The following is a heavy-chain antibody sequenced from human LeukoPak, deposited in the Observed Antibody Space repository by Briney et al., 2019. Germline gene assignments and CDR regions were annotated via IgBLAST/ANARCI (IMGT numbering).Heavy chain of an antibody. J-gene: IGHJ4*02. CDR2: VNPNSGNT. D-gene: IGHD3-9*01. V-gene: IGHV1-8*03. Sequence: ASVKVSCKASGYTFTGYDINWVRRATGQGLEWMGWVNPNSGNTGYTQKFQGRLTITRSTSTNTAYMELSSLRSGDKAVYFCARGASRSFDLWGQGTLITVSS. CDR3: ARGASRSFDL. CDR1: GYTFTGYD.